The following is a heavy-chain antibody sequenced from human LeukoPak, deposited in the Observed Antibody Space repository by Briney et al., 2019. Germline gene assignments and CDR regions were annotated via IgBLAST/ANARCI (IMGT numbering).Heavy chain of an antibody. J-gene: IGHJ4*02. D-gene: IGHD2-2*01. CDR1: GGSISSGGYY. CDR2: IYHSGST. CDR3: ARGVPAVPIDY. V-gene: IGHV4-30-2*01. Sequence: PSETLSLTCTVSGGSISSGGYYWSWIRQPPGKGLEWIGYIYHSGSTYYNPSLKSRVTISVDRSKNQFSLKLSSVTAADTAVYYCARGVPAVPIDYWGQGTLVTVSS.